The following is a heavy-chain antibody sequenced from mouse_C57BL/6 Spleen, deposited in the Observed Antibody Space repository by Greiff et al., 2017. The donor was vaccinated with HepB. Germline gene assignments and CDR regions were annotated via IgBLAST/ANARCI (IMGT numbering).Heavy chain of an antibody. CDR2: IYPGDGDT. D-gene: IGHD2-1*01. Sequence: QVQLQQSGPELVKPGASVKISCKASGYAFSSSWMNWVKQRPGKGLEWIGRIYPGDGDTNYNGKFKGKATLTADKSSSTAYMQLSSLTSEDSAVYFCARSSLYYGNPRYFDYWGQGTTLTVSS. CDR1: GYAFSSSW. J-gene: IGHJ2*01. V-gene: IGHV1-82*01. CDR3: ARSSLYYGNPRYFDY.